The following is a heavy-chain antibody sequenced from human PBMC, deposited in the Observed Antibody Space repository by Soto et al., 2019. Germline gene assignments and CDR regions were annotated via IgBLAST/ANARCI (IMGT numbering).Heavy chain of an antibody. V-gene: IGHV1-8*01. CDR3: ARGFRQLYDFWGGYRSTMGP. CDR2: MHPNSGNT. D-gene: IGHD3-3*01. CDR1: GYTFTSYD. J-gene: IGHJ5*02. Sequence: QVQLVQSGAEVKKPGASVKVSCKASGYTFTSYDINWVRQASGQGLEWMGWMHPNSGNTGYAQKFQGRVTMTRNTSISTAYMEPSSLRSEDTAVYYCARGFRQLYDFWGGYRSTMGPWGQGTLVTVSS.